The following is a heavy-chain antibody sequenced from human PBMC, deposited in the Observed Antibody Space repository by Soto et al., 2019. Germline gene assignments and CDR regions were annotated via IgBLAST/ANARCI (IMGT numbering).Heavy chain of an antibody. J-gene: IGHJ5*02. Sequence: PSETLSLTCAVYGGSFSGYYWSWIRQPPGKGLEWIGEINYSGSTDYNPSLRSRVTISVDTSKNQFSLELRSVTPADTAVYYCTREYNYGHNWFDPWGQGTLVTVSS. CDR3: TREYNYGHNWFDP. V-gene: IGHV4-34*01. CDR1: GGSFSGYY. CDR2: INYSGST. D-gene: IGHD3-10*01.